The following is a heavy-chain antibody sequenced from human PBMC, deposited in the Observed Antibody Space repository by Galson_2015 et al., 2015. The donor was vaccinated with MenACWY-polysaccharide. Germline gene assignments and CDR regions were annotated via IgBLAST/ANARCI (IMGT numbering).Heavy chain of an antibody. CDR1: HDSISSSY. CDR3: ARRSVDNWYFDL. Sequence: LSLTCTVSHDSISSSYWSWFRQSADKGLEWIGRIHATGSTTYNPSFRSRVAMSVDLPRNNFSLRLTSVTASDTAIYYCARRSVDNWYFDLWGRGTLVTVSS. J-gene: IGHJ2*01. V-gene: IGHV4-4*07. D-gene: IGHD1-26*01. CDR2: IHATGST.